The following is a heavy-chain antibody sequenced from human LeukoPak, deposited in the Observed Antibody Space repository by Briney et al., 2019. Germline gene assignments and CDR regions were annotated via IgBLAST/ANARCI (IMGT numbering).Heavy chain of an antibody. Sequence: ASVKVSCKASGYTFTSYYMHWVRQAPGQGLEWMGIINPNGDSTSYAQKFQGRVTMTRDTSTSTVYMELSSLRSEDTAVYYCARIKRSTAEYFQHWGQGTLVTVSS. CDR2: INPNGDST. V-gene: IGHV1-46*01. CDR3: ARIKRSTAEYFQH. D-gene: IGHD3-16*01. J-gene: IGHJ1*01. CDR1: GYTFTSYY.